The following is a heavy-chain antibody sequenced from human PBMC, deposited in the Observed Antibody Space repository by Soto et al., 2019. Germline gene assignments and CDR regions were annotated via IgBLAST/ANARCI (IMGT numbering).Heavy chain of an antibody. CDR2: IIPIFGTA. V-gene: IGHV1-69*01. CDR1: GGTFSSYA. D-gene: IGHD6-6*01. CDR3: ARHEYSSSSGYYYYGMDV. J-gene: IGHJ6*02. Sequence: QVQLVQSGAEVKKPGSSVKVSCKASGGTFSSYAISWVRQAPGQGLEWMGGIIPIFGTANYAQKFQGRVTITADEPTSTAYMELSSLRSEDTAVYYCARHEYSSSSGYYYYGMDVWGQGTTVTVSS.